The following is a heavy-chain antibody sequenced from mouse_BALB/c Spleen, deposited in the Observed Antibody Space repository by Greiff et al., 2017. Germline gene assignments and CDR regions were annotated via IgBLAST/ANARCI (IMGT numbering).Heavy chain of an antibody. Sequence: QVHVKQSGAELAKPGASVKMSCKASGYTFTSYWMHWVKQRPGQGLEWIGYINPSTGYTEYNQKFKDKATLTADKSSSTAYMQLSSLTSEDSAVYYSLITTVVARYFDVWGAGTTVTVSS. CDR1: GYTFTSYW. CDR2: INPSTGYT. D-gene: IGHD1-1*01. V-gene: IGHV1-7*01. CDR3: LITTVVARYFDV. J-gene: IGHJ1*01.